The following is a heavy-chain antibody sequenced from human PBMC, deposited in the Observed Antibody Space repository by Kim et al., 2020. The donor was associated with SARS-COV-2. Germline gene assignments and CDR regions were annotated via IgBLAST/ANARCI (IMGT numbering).Heavy chain of an antibody. D-gene: IGHD6-13*01. J-gene: IGHJ3*02. CDR2: IGTAGDT. V-gene: IGHV3-13*01. Sequence: GGSLRLSCAASGFTFSSYAMNWVRQATGKGLEWVSSIGTAGDTPYPGSVKGRFTISRENATNSLYLQMNSLRAGDTAVYYCARGYSSSWYWAFDIWGQGTMVTVSS. CDR1: GFTFSSYA. CDR3: ARGYSSSWYWAFDI.